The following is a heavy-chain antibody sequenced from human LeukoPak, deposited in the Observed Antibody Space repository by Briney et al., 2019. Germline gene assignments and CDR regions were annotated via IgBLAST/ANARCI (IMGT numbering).Heavy chain of an antibody. CDR2: INTYYGNT. V-gene: IGHV1-18*01. Sequence: ASVKVSCKSSGYTFTSYGITWVRQAPGQGLEWMGWINTYYGNTDCAQNFQGRVTMTTDTSTSTAYMELRSLRSDDTAVYYCARGRFGDISFDYWGQGTLVTVSS. CDR3: ARGRFGDISFDY. CDR1: GYTFTSYG. J-gene: IGHJ4*02. D-gene: IGHD3-10*01.